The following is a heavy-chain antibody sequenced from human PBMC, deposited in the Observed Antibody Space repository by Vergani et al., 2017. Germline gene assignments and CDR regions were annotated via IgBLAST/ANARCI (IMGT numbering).Heavy chain of an antibody. V-gene: IGHV1-69*02. CDR1: GGTFSSYT. CDR3: ARPPDSSGWAFDY. CDR2: IIPILGIA. Sequence: QVQLVQSGAEVKKPGSSVKVSCKASGGTFSSYTISWVRQAPGQGLEWMGRIIPILGIANYAQKFQGRVTITADKSTSTAYMELSSLRSEDTAVYYCARPPDSSGWAFDYWGQGTLVTVSS. J-gene: IGHJ4*02. D-gene: IGHD6-19*01.